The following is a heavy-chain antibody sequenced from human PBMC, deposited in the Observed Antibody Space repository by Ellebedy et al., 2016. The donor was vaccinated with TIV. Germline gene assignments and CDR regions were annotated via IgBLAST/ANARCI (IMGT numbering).Heavy chain of an antibody. CDR2: INPSGGST. CDR1: GYTFTSYY. CDR3: ARATNTMVTRSWFDP. V-gene: IGHV1-46*01. J-gene: IGHJ5*02. D-gene: IGHD2-21*02. Sequence: AASVKVSCKASGYTFTSYYMHWVRQAPGQGLEWMGIINPSGGSTSYAQKFQGRVTMTRDTSTSPAYMELSSLRSEDTAGYYWARATNTMVTRSWFDPWGQGTLVTVSS.